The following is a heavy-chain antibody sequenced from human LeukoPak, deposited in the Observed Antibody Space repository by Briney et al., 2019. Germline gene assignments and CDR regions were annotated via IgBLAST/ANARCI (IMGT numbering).Heavy chain of an antibody. CDR3: ARGGALEYYDSSGYRFDY. CDR1: VGTFSSYA. V-gene: IGHV1-69*05. D-gene: IGHD3-22*01. J-gene: IGHJ4*02. Sequence: ASVKVSCKASVGTFSSYAISWVRQAPGQGREWMGGIIPLFGTANYAQKFQGRVTITTDESTSTAYMELSSLRSEDTAVYYCARGGALEYYDSSGYRFDYWGQGTLVTVSS. CDR2: IIPLFGTA.